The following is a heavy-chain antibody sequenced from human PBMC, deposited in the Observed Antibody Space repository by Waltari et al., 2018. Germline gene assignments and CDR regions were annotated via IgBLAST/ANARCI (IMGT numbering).Heavy chain of an antibody. CDR2: IIPIFGTA. V-gene: IGHV1-69*01. D-gene: IGHD6-19*01. CDR1: GGTFSSYA. CDR3: ARGGAVAGTFDY. J-gene: IGHJ4*02. Sequence: QVQLVQSGAEVKKPGSSVKCSCKASGGTFSSYAISWVRPAPGQGLVWMGGIIPIFGTANYAQKYQGRVTITADESTSTAYMELSSLRSEDTAVYYCARGGAVAGTFDYWGQGTLVTVSS.